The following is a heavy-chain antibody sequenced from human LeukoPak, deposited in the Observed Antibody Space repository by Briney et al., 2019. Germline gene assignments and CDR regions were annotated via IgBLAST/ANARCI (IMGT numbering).Heavy chain of an antibody. CDR1: GITFSTYS. J-gene: IGHJ4*02. V-gene: IGHV3-48*02. D-gene: IGHD2-8*01. CDR2: ITSGSSTK. CDR3: VRDVYGDY. Sequence: GGSLRLSCAASGITFSTYSMNWVRQAPGKGLEWVAYITSGSSTKNYADSVKGRFTISRDNAKNSLYLQMNSLRDEDTAVYYCVRDVYGDYWGQGTLVTVSS.